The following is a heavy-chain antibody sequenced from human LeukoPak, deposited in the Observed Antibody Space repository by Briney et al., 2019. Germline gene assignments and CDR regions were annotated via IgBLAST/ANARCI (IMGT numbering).Heavy chain of an antibody. J-gene: IGHJ4*02. CDR2: ISAYNGNT. Sequence: GASVKVSCKASGYTFTSYGISWVRQAPGQGLEWMGWISAYNGNTNYAQKLQGRVTMTTDTSTSTAYMELRSLRSDDTAVCYCAREGIGDILTGYPYGYFDYWGQGTLVTVSS. CDR1: GYTFTSYG. V-gene: IGHV1-18*01. D-gene: IGHD3-9*01. CDR3: AREGIGDILTGYPYGYFDY.